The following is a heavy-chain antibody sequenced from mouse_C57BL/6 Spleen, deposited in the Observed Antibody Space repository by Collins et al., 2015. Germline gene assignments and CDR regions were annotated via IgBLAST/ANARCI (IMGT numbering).Heavy chain of an antibody. J-gene: IGHJ4*01. CDR1: GFTFSSFG. CDR2: ISSGSSTI. V-gene: IGHV5-17*02. Sequence: DVQLVESGGGLVQPRRSRKLSCAASGFTFSSFGMHWVRQAPEKGLEWVAYISSGSSTIYYADTVKGRFTISRDNPKNTLFLQMTSLRSEDTAMYYCARRHYGSSSYAMDYWGQGTSVTVSS. D-gene: IGHD1-1*01. CDR3: ARRHYGSSSYAMDY.